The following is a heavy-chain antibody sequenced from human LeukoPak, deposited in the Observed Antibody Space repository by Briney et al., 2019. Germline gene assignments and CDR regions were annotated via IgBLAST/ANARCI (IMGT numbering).Heavy chain of an antibody. J-gene: IGHJ6*04. D-gene: IGHD3-10*02. V-gene: IGHV3-21*01. CDR3: AELGITMIGGV. CDR1: GFTFSNYG. CDR2: ITSSGRYI. Sequence: PGGTLRLSCAASGFTFSNYGLSWVRQAPGKGLEWVSSITSSGRYIYYADSVKGRFTISRDNSENSLYLQMDSLRAEDTAVYYCAELGITMIGGVWGKGTTVTISS.